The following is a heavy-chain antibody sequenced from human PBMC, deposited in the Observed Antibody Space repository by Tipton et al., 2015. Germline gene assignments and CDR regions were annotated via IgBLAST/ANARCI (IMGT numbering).Heavy chain of an antibody. CDR2: VGTAGDT. V-gene: IGHV3-13*01. Sequence: GSLRLSCAASGFTFSNYDMHWVRQGTGKGLEWVSGVGTAGDTHYPGSVKGRFTISRENAKSSLYLQMNSLRAGDTAVYYCARSAGYCSGGSCYSDPFDIWGQGTMVTVSS. D-gene: IGHD2-15*01. CDR3: ARSAGYCSGGSCYSDPFDI. CDR1: GFTFSNYD. J-gene: IGHJ3*02.